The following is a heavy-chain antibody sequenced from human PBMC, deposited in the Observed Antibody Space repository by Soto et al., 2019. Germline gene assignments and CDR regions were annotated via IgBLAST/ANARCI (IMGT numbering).Heavy chain of an antibody. CDR2: IYHSGST. V-gene: IGHV4-38-2*02. CDR3: ARDNNKPN. Sequence: SETLSLTCAVSGYSISSGYYWGWIRQPPGKGLEWIGSIYHSGSTYYNPSLKSRVTISVDTSKNQFSLKLSSVTAADTAVYYCARDNNKPNWSQGTLVTVSS. J-gene: IGHJ4*02. CDR1: GYSISSGYY.